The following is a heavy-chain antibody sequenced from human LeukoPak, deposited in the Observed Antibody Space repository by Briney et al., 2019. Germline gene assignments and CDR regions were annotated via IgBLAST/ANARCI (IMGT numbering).Heavy chain of an antibody. V-gene: IGHV3-48*03. J-gene: IGHJ4*02. CDR3: ARDLLVYFDY. CDR2: ISRSGNTI. Sequence: GGSLRLSCAASGFTFTTYEMNWVRQAPGKGLEWVSYISRSGNTIFYADSVKGRFTISRDNAKNSLYLQMNSLRAEDMAVYYCARDLLVYFDYWGQGTLVTVSS. CDR1: GFTFTTYE.